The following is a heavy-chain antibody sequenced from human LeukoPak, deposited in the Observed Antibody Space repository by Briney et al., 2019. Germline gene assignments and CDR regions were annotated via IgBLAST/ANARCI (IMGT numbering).Heavy chain of an antibody. Sequence: GGSLRLSCAASGFTFTSFAMSWVRQTPGKGLEWVSYISSSSSTIYYADSVKGRFTISRDNAKNSLYLQMNSLSDEDTAVYYCASNPYGGHYFDYWGQGTLVTVSS. D-gene: IGHD2-21*01. CDR3: ASNPYGGHYFDY. V-gene: IGHV3-48*02. CDR2: ISSSSSTI. J-gene: IGHJ4*02. CDR1: GFTFTSFA.